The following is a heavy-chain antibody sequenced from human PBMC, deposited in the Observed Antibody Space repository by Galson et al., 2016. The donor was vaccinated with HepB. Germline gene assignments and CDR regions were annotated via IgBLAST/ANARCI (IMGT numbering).Heavy chain of an antibody. D-gene: IGHD1-14*01. J-gene: IGHJ4*02. CDR1: GGSISSFYW. CDR3: AHRRRYNNNWYTFDY. CDR2: IFWDDDK. V-gene: IGHV2-5*08. Sequence: TLSLTCTVSGGSISSFYWSWIRQPPGKAPECLAFIFWDDDKRHSPSLKSRLTITKDTSKNQVVLTMTNLDPVDTATYFCAHRRRYNNNWYTFDYWGQGIPVTVS.